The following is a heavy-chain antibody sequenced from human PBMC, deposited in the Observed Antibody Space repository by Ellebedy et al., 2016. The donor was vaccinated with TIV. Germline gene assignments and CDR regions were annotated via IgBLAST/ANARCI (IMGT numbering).Heavy chain of an antibody. J-gene: IGHJ4*02. CDR1: GFTFSSYA. CDR3: ARDLSHIVVVVAALDY. CDR2: ISYDGSNK. V-gene: IGHV3-30-3*01. D-gene: IGHD2-15*01. Sequence: PGGSLRLSCAASGFTFSSYAMHRVRQAPGKGLEWVAVISYDGSNKYYADSVKGRFTISRDNSKNTLYLQMNSLRAEDTAVYYCARDLSHIVVVVAALDYWGQGTLVTVSS.